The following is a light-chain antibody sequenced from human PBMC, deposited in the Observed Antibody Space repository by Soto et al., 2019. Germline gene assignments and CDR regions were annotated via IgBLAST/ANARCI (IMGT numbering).Light chain of an antibody. CDR1: RSEVGRYNF. CDR2: DVA. Sequence: QSALTQPASVSGSPGQSITLSCTGTRSEVGRYNFVSWYQQHPGKAPKLMIYDVANRPSGVSDRFSGSKSGNTASLTISGLQAEDEADYCCTSYTTPGGSTYVFGTGTKLTVL. CDR3: TSYTTPGGSTYV. V-gene: IGLV2-14*01. J-gene: IGLJ1*01.